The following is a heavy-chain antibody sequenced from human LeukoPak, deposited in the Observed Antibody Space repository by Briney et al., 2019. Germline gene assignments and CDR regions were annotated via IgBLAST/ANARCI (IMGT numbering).Heavy chain of an antibody. CDR1: GYTFTSYY. D-gene: IGHD1-26*01. Sequence: ASVKVSCKASGYTFTSYYMHWVRQAPGQGLEWMGIINPSGGSTSYAQKFQGRVTITTDESTSTAYMELSSLRSEDTAVYYCARVDGGKWELLRGAFDIWGQGTMVTVSS. CDR2: INPSGGST. J-gene: IGHJ3*02. CDR3: ARVDGGKWELLRGAFDI. V-gene: IGHV1-46*01.